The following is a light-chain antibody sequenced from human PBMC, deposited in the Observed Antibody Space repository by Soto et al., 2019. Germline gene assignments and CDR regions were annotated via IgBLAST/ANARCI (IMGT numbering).Light chain of an antibody. CDR2: GNN. Sequence: QPVLTQPPSVSGAPGQRVTISCTGSSSNIGAGYDVHWYQQLPGTAPKVLIYGNNNRPSGVPDRFSGSKSATSASLAISRVEAGDEADYYCQVWDSSSDHLYVFGTGTKLTVL. V-gene: IGLV1-40*01. CDR1: SSNIGAGYD. J-gene: IGLJ1*01. CDR3: QVWDSSSDHLYV.